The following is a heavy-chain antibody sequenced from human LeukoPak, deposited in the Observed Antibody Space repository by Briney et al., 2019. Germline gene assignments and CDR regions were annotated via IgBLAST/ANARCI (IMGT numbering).Heavy chain of an antibody. V-gene: IGHV4-59*12. Sequence: SETLSLTCTVSGGSISSYYWSWIRQPPGKGLEWIGYIYYSGSTNYNPSLKSRVTISVDTSKNQFSLKLSSVTAADTAVYYCAREKDYYGSGSYYTPIDYWGQGTLVTVSS. CDR3: AREKDYYGSGSYYTPIDY. CDR2: IYYSGST. J-gene: IGHJ4*02. CDR1: GGSISSYY. D-gene: IGHD3-10*01.